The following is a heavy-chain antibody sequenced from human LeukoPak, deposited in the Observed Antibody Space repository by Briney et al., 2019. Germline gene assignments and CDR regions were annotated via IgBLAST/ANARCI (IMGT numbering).Heavy chain of an antibody. V-gene: IGHV3-48*04. J-gene: IGHJ4*02. CDR3: AKDEVKYYYGSGTFDY. CDR2: ISSSSSTI. CDR1: GFTFSSYS. Sequence: GGSLRLSCAASGFTFSSYSMNWVRQAPGKGLEWVSYISSSSSTIYYADSVKGRFTISRDNAKNSLYLQMNSLRAEDTAVYYCAKDEVKYYYGSGTFDYWGQGTLVTVSS. D-gene: IGHD3-10*01.